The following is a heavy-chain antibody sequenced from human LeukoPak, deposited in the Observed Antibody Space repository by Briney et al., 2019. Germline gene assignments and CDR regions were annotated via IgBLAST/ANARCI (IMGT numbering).Heavy chain of an antibody. Sequence: GASVKVSGKASGYTFTGYYMHWVRQAPGQGLEWMGWINPNSGGTNYAQKFQGRVTMTRDTSISTAYMELSRLRSDDTAVYYCARAKKGFNSRPSWDWFDPWGQGTLVTVSS. V-gene: IGHV1-2*02. D-gene: IGHD1-1*01. CDR3: ARAKKGFNSRPSWDWFDP. CDR1: GYTFTGYY. J-gene: IGHJ5*02. CDR2: INPNSGGT.